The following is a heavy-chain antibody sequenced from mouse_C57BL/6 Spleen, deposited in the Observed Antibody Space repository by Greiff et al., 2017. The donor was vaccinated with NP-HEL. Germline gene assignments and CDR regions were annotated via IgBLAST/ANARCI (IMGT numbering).Heavy chain of an antibody. CDR2: ISSGGDYI. J-gene: IGHJ4*01. CDR1: GFTFSSYA. Sequence: EVKVVESGEGLVKPGGSLKLSCAASGFTFSSYAMSWVRQTPEKRLEWVAYISSGGDYIYYADTVKGRFTISRDNARNTLYLQMSSLKSEDTAMYYCTRVHSNYGAMDYWGQGTSVTVSS. CDR3: TRVHSNYGAMDY. V-gene: IGHV5-9-1*02. D-gene: IGHD2-5*01.